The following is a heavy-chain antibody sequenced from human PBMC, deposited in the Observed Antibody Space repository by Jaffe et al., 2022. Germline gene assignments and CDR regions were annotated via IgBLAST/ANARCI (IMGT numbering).Heavy chain of an antibody. CDR1: GGTFSSYA. CDR3: ARVPPGVGYYIWGRVPY. Sequence: QVQLVQSGAEVKKPGSSVKVSCKASGGTFSSYAISWVRQAPGQGLEWMGGIIPIFGTANYAQKFQGRVTITADESTSTAYMELSSLRSEDTAVYYCARVPPGVGYYIWGRVPYWGQGTLVTVSS. CDR2: IIPIFGTA. J-gene: IGHJ4*02. D-gene: IGHD3-16*01. V-gene: IGHV1-69*01.